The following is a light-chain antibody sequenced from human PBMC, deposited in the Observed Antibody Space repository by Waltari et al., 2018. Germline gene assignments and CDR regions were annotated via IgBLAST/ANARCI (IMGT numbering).Light chain of an antibody. CDR1: SSDVGGYNY. CDR2: DVS. J-gene: IGLJ2*01. Sequence: QSPLTQPRSVSGSPGQSVTISCTGTSSDVGGYNYVSWYQQHPGKAPKLMIYDVSKRPSGVPDRFSGSKSGNTASLTISRLQAEDEADYYCCSYAGSYTSLFGGGTKLTVL. V-gene: IGLV2-11*01. CDR3: CSYAGSYTSL.